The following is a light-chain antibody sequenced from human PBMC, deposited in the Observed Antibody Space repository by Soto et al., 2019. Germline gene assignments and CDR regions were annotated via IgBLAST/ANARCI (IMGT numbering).Light chain of an antibody. J-gene: IGLJ1*01. CDR3: CSYAGSPRFV. CDR1: SSDVGRYNY. V-gene: IGLV2-11*01. Sequence: QSALTQPRSVSGSPGQSVTISCTGTSSDVGRYNYVSWYQHHPGTAPKVMIYDVSERPSGVPDRFSGSKSDNTASLTISGLQAEDEADYYCCSYAGSPRFVFGTGTKLTVL. CDR2: DVS.